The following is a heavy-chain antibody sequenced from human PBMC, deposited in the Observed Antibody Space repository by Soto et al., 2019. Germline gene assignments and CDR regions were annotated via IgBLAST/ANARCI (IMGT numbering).Heavy chain of an antibody. CDR2: IYYSGST. V-gene: IGHV4-31*03. CDR1: GGSISSGGYY. D-gene: IGHD3-22*01. CDR3: VRVYYYYDSSGYYRWIDY. J-gene: IGHJ4*02. Sequence: SETLSLTCTVSGGSISSGGYYWSWIRQHPGKGLEWIGYIYYSGSTYYNPSLKSRVTISVDTSKNHFSLKLSSVTAADTAVFYCVRVYYYYDSSGYYRWIDYWGQGTLVTVSS.